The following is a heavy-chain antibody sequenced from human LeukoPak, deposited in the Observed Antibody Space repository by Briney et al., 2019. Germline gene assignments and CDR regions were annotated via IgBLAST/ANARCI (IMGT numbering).Heavy chain of an antibody. V-gene: IGHV3-23*01. J-gene: IGHJ6*02. CDR2: ITGSGDST. Sequence: GGSLRLSCAASGFTFSSYAMSWVRQAPGKGLEWVSAITGSGDSTTYGDTVKGRFTMSRDNSKNTLYLHLNSLRAEDTAVYYCAKARATRSYFGMDVCGQGTTVTVSS. CDR3: AKARATRSYFGMDV. D-gene: IGHD5-24*01. CDR1: GFTFSSYA.